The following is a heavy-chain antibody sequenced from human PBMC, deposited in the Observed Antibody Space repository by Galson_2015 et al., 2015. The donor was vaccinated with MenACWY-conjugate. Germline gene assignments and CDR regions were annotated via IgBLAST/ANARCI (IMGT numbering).Heavy chain of an antibody. Sequence: CAISGDSVSSNSAAWNWIRQSPSRGLEWLGRTYYRSKWNYNYALSVKSRIIINPDTSKNQFSLQLNSVTPEDKAVYFCARMHGGYVDYWGQGALVTVSS. CDR2: TYYRSKWNY. J-gene: IGHJ4*02. D-gene: IGHD2-15*01. V-gene: IGHV6-1*01. CDR1: GDSVSSNSAA. CDR3: ARMHGGYVDY.